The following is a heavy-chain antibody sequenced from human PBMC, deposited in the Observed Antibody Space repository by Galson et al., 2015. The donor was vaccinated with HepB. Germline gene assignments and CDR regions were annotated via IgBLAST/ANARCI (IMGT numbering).Heavy chain of an antibody. V-gene: IGHV3-43*01. CDR3: VKDTDYDSTGAFDS. CDR1: GFTFDDYT. Sequence: ALRLSCATSGFTFDDYTMHWVRQAPGTGLEWVSLITWDGGRTYYADSMTGRFTISRDHSKDSLYLHMNSLRPEDTALYYCVKDTDYDSTGAFDSWGQGTLVIVSS. J-gene: IGHJ4*02. CDR2: ITWDGGRT. D-gene: IGHD3-22*01.